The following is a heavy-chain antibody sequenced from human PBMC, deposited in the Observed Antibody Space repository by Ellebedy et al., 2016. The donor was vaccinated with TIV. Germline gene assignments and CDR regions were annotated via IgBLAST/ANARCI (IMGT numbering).Heavy chain of an antibody. D-gene: IGHD1-26*01. CDR3: TRASDFHY. CDR1: GFTFSTYG. CDR2: ISSSGTPI. J-gene: IGHJ4*02. Sequence: GGSLRLXXAASGFTFSTYGMTWVRQAPGKGLQWVSYISSSGTPIYYADSVKGRFTISRDNAKNSLYLQLNSLRDEDTAVYYCTRASDFHYWGQGTLVTVSS. V-gene: IGHV3-48*02.